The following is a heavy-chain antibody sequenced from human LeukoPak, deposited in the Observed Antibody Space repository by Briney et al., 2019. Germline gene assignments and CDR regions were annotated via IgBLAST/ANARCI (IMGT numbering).Heavy chain of an antibody. Sequence: EASVKVSCKASGYTFTSYYMHWVRQAPGQGLEWMGIINPNGSSTKYPQKFQGRVTMTRDTSTSTVYMELSSLRSEDTAVYYCARGKLVTPTDSWGQGTLVTVSS. CDR1: GYTFTSYY. CDR3: ARGKLVTPTDS. V-gene: IGHV1-46*03. CDR2: INPNGSST. J-gene: IGHJ4*02. D-gene: IGHD2-21*02.